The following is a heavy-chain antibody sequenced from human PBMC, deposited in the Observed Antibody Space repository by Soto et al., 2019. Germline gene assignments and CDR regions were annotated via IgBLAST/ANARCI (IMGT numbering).Heavy chain of an antibody. D-gene: IGHD2-21*01. V-gene: IGHV4-59*11. CDR1: GGSLTDHY. CDR3: ARGNDWKSSTFDI. Sequence: QVQLQESGPGLVKPSETLSLTCTVAGGSLTDHYWNWFRQSPGKGLHWIGYVYYSGGTNYNPSLKSRVTKSVDTSKNQFSLNLRSVTAADTAVYYCARGNDWKSSTFDIWGQGTMVSVSS. CDR2: VYYSGGT. J-gene: IGHJ3*02.